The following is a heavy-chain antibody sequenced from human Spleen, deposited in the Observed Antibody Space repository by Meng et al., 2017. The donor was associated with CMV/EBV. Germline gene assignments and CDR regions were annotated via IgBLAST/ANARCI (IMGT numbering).Heavy chain of an antibody. CDR3: ASGRGGATTRYFDY. CDR1: GFTFSSYA. J-gene: IGHJ4*02. V-gene: IGHV3-30*04. Sequence: SGFTFSSYAMHWVRQAPGKGLEWVAVISYDGSNKYYADSVKGRFTISRDNSKNTLYLQMNSLRAEDTAVYYCASGRGGATTRYFDYWGQGTLVTVSS. CDR2: ISYDGSNK. D-gene: IGHD1-26*01.